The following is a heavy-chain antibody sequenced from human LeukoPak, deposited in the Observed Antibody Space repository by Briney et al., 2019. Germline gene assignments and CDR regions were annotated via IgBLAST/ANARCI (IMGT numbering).Heavy chain of an antibody. V-gene: IGHV4-4*07. D-gene: IGHD5-12*01. CDR1: GGSINIYY. Sequence: SETLSLLYTVCGGSINIYYGRWIRQPAGKGLEWIGRIYSSGTTIYNPSLKSRVTMSVDTSKNQFSLKLSSVTAADTAVYFCGTGYCGYDPWGQGTLVTVSS. J-gene: IGHJ5*02. CDR3: GTGYCGYDP. CDR2: IYSSGTT.